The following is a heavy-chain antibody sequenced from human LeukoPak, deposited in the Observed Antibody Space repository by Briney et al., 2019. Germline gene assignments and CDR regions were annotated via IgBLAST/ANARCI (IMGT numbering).Heavy chain of an antibody. Sequence: SETLSLTCTVSGGSISSYYWSWIRQPPGKGLEWIGEINHSGSTNYNPSLKSRVTISVDTSKNQFSLKLSSVTAADTAVYYCARLALDCSGGSCDAFDIWGQGTMVTVSS. CDR2: INHSGST. J-gene: IGHJ3*02. CDR3: ARLALDCSGGSCDAFDI. V-gene: IGHV4-34*01. D-gene: IGHD2-15*01. CDR1: GGSISSYY.